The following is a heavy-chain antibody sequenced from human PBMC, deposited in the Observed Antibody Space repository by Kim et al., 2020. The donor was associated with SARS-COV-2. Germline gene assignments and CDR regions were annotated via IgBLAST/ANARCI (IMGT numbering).Heavy chain of an antibody. D-gene: IGHD2-15*01. J-gene: IGHJ4*02. CDR1: GFTVSSNY. CDR2: IYSGGST. V-gene: IGHV3-66*01. Sequence: GGSLRLSCAASGFTVSSNYMSWVRQAPGKGLEWVSVIYSGGSTYYADSVKGRFTISRDNSKNTLYLQMNSLRAEDTAVYYCARTINTVVAVYFDYWGQGTLVTVSS. CDR3: ARTINTVVAVYFDY.